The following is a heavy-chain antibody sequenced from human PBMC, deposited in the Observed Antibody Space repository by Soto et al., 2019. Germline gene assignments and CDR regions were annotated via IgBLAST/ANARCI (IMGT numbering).Heavy chain of an antibody. CDR1: GFSFSDYW. J-gene: IGHJ2*01. V-gene: IGHV3-7*01. CDR2: IKEDGSEK. Sequence: EVQLVESGGGLVQPGGSLRLSCAASGFSFSDYWMSWVRQAPGKGLEWVADIKEDGSEKYYVDSAKGRFTISRDNAKDSLYLQMNSLRAEDTGVYYCARAPPRRFDLWGRGTVVSVS. CDR3: ARAPPRRFDL.